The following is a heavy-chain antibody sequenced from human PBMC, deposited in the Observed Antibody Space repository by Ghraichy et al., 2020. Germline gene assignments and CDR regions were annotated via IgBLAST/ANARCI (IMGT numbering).Heavy chain of an antibody. D-gene: IGHD3-22*01. Sequence: GSLRLSCAASGFTLSTYWMSWVRQAPGKGLEWVANIKQDGSEKYYVDSVKGRFTVSRDNAKNSLYLQMNSLRAEDTAVYYCARGGPYYYDSSCYYVLWGQGTLVTGSS. J-gene: IGHJ4*02. V-gene: IGHV3-7*03. CDR1: GFTLSTYW. CDR3: ARGGPYYYDSSCYYVL. CDR2: IKQDGSEK.